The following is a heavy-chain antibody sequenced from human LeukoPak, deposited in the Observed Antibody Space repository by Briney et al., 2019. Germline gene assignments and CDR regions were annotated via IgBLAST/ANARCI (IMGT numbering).Heavy chain of an antibody. D-gene: IGHD3-3*01. Sequence: GGSLRLSCVASGFTFNTYAIHWVRQAPGKGLEWVAVISYDGSNKYYEDSVKGRFTISRDNSKNTLYLQMNGLRAEDMAVYYCAREEWYYFDYWGQGTLVTVSS. CDR2: ISYDGSNK. V-gene: IGHV3-30-3*01. J-gene: IGHJ4*02. CDR3: AREEWYYFDY. CDR1: GFTFNTYA.